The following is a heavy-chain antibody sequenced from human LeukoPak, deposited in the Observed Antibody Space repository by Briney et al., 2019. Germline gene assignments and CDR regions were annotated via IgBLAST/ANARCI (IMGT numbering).Heavy chain of an antibody. D-gene: IGHD4-17*01. V-gene: IGHV1-2*02. Sequence: GASVKVSCKASGYTFTGYYMHWVRQVPGQGLEWMGWINPNSGGTNYAQKFQGRVTMTRDTSISTAYMELSRLRSDDTAVYYCASAAYGDYVLGTYVPTGYWGQGTLVTVSS. J-gene: IGHJ4*02. CDR2: INPNSGGT. CDR1: GYTFTGYY. CDR3: ASAAYGDYVLGTYVPTGY.